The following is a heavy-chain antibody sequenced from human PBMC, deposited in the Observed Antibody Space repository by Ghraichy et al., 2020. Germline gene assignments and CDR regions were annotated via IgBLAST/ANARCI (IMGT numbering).Heavy chain of an antibody. J-gene: IGHJ4*02. D-gene: IGHD6-19*01. Sequence: GGSLRLSCAASGFNFSSYAMSWVRQAPGKGLEWVSAISGSGGSTYYADAVKDRFTISRDNSKNTLYLQMNSLRAEDTAVYYCAKSWQWLAPLLDYWGQGTLVTVSS. CDR2: ISGSGGST. CDR1: GFNFSSYA. V-gene: IGHV3-23*01. CDR3: AKSWQWLAPLLDY.